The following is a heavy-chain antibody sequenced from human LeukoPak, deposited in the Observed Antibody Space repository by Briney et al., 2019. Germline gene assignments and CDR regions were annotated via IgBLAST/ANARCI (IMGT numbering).Heavy chain of an antibody. V-gene: IGHV1-69*13. CDR3: AIGGYSYGGEGFDY. CDR2: IIPIFGTA. Sequence: GASVKVSCKASGGTFSSYAISWVRQAPGQGLEWMGGIIPIFGTANYAQKFQGRVTITADGSTSTAYMELSSLRSEDTAVYYCAIGGYSYGGEGFDYWGQGTLVTVSS. CDR1: GGTFSSYA. J-gene: IGHJ4*02. D-gene: IGHD5-18*01.